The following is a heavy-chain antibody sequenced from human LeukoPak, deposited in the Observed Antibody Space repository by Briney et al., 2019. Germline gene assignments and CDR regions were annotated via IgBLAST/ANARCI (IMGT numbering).Heavy chain of an antibody. CDR1: GFTFSNYA. D-gene: IGHD4/OR15-4a*01. CDR3: ARRVLGAAGYFDY. CDR2: IGGGGDT. J-gene: IGHJ4*02. Sequence: PGGSLRLSCAASGFTFSNYAMGWVRQVPEKRLEWVSTIGGGGDTYYADSVKGRFTTSRDNSKDTLSLQVSSLRAEDTAIYYCARRVLGAAGYFDYWGQGTLVTVSS. V-gene: IGHV3-23*01.